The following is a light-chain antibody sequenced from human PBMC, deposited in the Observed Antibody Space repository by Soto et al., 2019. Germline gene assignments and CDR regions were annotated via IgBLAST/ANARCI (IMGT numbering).Light chain of an antibody. CDR1: QTISSW. CDR2: AAS. Sequence: VEMPHSPATRSGSVGARVTITCRASQTISSWLAWYQQKPGKAPRLLIYAASSLQSGVPSRFSGSGSGANFTLTISSLQPEDSATYICQQSHVTPRTFGLGTKVDIK. J-gene: IGKJ1*01. V-gene: IGKV1-5*01. CDR3: QQSHVTPRT.